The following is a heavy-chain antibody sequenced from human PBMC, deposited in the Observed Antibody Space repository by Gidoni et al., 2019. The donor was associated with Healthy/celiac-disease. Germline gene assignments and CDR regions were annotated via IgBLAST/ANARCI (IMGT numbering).Heavy chain of an antibody. D-gene: IGHD3-22*01. J-gene: IGHJ3*02. CDR1: GGSISRSSYY. CDR2: IYYSGST. V-gene: IGHV4-39*07. CDR3: ARYADYYDSSGYSRTGAFDI. Sequence: QLQLQESGPGLVKPSETLSLTCTVSGGSISRSSYYWGWIRQPPGKGLEWIGSIYYSGSTYYNPSLKSRVTISVDTSKNQFSLKLSSVTAADTAVYYCARYADYYDSSGYSRTGAFDIWGQGTMVTVSS.